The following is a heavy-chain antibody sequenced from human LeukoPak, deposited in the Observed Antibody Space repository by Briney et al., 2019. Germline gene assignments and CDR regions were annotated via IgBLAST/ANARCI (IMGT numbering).Heavy chain of an antibody. Sequence: GGSLRLSCAASGFTFSSYWMSWVRQAPGKGLEWVANIKKDGSEKYYVDSVKGRFTISRDNAKTSLYLQMNSLRAEDTAVYYCAREGKNYYDSSGPATGFDYWGQGTLVTVSS. CDR2: IKKDGSEK. CDR1: GFTFSSYW. V-gene: IGHV3-7*01. D-gene: IGHD3-22*01. J-gene: IGHJ4*02. CDR3: AREGKNYYDSSGPATGFDY.